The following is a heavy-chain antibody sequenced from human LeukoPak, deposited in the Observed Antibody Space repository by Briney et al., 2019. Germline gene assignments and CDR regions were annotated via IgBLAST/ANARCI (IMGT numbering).Heavy chain of an antibody. CDR1: CDSINNSPYF. CDR3: ARRADYGNSYFDS. D-gene: IGHD4-17*01. J-gene: IGHJ4*02. V-gene: IGHV4-39*01. CDR2: ISYNGDT. Sequence: PSETLSLTCVVSCDSINNSPYFWGWVRQPPGKGLEWVASISYNGDTYFNPSLKSRLIVSVDTSKNQFRLSSVTGADTAIYFCARRADYGNSYFDSWGQGALVTVSS.